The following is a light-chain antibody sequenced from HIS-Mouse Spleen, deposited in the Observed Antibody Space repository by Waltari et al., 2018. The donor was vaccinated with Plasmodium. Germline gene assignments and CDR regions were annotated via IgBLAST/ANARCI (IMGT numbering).Light chain of an antibody. CDR1: QGISSW. Sequence: DIQMTQSPSSVSASVGDRVTITCRASQGISSWLAWYQQKPGKAPKLLIYAASSLQSGVPSRFSGSGSGTDFTLTISGTQAMDEADYYCQAWDSSTVVFGGGTK. V-gene: IGKV1-12*01. CDR2: AAS. CDR3: QAWDSSTVV. J-gene: IGKJ4*01.